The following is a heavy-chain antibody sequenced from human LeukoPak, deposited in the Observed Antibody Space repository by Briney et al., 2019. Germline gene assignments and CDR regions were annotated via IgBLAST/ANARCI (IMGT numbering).Heavy chain of an antibody. J-gene: IGHJ6*02. CDR1: GFTFSNYA. V-gene: IGHV3-23*01. Sequence: GGSLRLSCAASGFTFSNYAMSWVRQAPGKGLEWVSGISGNVGSTYYAESVKGRFTISRDNSKNTLYLQMNSLSAEDTAVYYCATDRDYDSSGYYYFYYYGMDVWGQGTTVTVSS. CDR3: ATDRDYDSSGYYYFYYYGMDV. D-gene: IGHD3-22*01. CDR2: ISGNVGST.